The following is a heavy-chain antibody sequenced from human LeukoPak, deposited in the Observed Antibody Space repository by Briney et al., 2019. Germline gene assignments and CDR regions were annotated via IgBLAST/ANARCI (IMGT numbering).Heavy chain of an antibody. V-gene: IGHV3-33*01. CDR2: IWYDGSNK. CDR3: ARDRIAAAGTCFQH. CDR1: GSTFSSYG. Sequence: GGSLRLSCAASGSTFSSYGMHWVRQAPGKGLEWVAVIWYDGSNKYYADSVKGRFTISRDNSKNTLYLQMNSLRAEDTAVYYCARDRIAAAGTCFQHWGQGTLVTVSS. D-gene: IGHD6-13*01. J-gene: IGHJ1*01.